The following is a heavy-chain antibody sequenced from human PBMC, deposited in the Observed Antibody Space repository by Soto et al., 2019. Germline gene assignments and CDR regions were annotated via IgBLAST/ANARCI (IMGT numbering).Heavy chain of an antibody. V-gene: IGHV4-39*02. D-gene: IGHD2-15*01. CDR3: AREGGGYCSGGSCPVDY. CDR1: GGSISSSSYY. CDR2: IYYRGNT. J-gene: IGHJ4*02. Sequence: QLQLQESGPGLVKPSETLSLTCTVSGGSISSSSYYWGWIRQPPGKGLEWIGSIYYRGNTYYNPSVQGRVTLSVATSTNQFARKLSSVPAADTAVYYCAREGGGYCSGGSCPVDYWGQGTLVTVSS.